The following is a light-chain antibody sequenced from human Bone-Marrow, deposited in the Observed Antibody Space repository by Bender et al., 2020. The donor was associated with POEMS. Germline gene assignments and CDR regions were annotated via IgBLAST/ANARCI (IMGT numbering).Light chain of an antibody. J-gene: IGLJ3*02. CDR3: SAWDDSLSGWV. V-gene: IGLV1-44*01. CDR2: GND. Sequence: QCVLTQPPSASGTPGQRVTISCSGNSSKSPFYNVNWYQQFPGTAPKRLIYGNDERPSGVPDRFSASKSGTSASLAISELQSEDEALYYCSAWDDSLSGWVFGGGTKLTVL. CDR1: SSKSPFYN.